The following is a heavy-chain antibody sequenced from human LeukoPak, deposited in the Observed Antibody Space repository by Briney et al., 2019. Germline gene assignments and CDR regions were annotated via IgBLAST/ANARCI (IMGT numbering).Heavy chain of an antibody. Sequence: ETLSLTCAVYGGSFSGYYWSWIRQPPGKGLEWIGEINHSGSTNYNPSLKSRVTISVDTSKNQFSLKLSSVTAADTAVYYCARVGAVAGVDYWGQGTLVTVSS. CDR1: GGSFSGYY. J-gene: IGHJ4*02. V-gene: IGHV4-34*01. CDR2: INHSGST. CDR3: ARVGAVAGVDY. D-gene: IGHD6-19*01.